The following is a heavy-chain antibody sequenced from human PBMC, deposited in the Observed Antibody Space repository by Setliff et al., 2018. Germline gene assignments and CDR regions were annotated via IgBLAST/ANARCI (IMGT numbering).Heavy chain of an antibody. V-gene: IGHV3-48*04. D-gene: IGHD1-1*01. CDR1: GFTFSSYS. CDR2: ISAASSTI. Sequence: PGGSLRLSCAASGFTFSSYSINWVRQAPGKGLEWVSYISAASSTIDYADSVKGRFTISRDNSKDSLYLQLKSLRVEDTAVYFCARYNLPVDGAYGMDVWGQGTTVTVSS. J-gene: IGHJ6*02. CDR3: ARYNLPVDGAYGMDV.